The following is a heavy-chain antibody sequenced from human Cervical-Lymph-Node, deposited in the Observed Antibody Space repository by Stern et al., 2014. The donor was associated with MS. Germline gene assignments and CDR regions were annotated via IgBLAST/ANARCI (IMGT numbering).Heavy chain of an antibody. V-gene: IGHV1-69*06. Sequence: VQLVESGADVKKPGSSVRVSCKASGGISWLRQAPGQGLEWMGGIIPFVGTANYAKKSQGRLTIIADTSPNTNYMELSTLRSDDTAVYYCARGAGDNWFDPWGQGTLVSVSS. CDR1: GG. CDR3: ARGAGDNWFDP. D-gene: IGHD3-10*01. CDR2: IIPFVGTA. J-gene: IGHJ5*02.